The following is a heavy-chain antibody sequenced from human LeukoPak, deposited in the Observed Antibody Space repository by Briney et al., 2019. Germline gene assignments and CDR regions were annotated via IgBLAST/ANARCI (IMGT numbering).Heavy chain of an antibody. CDR2: IYYSGST. V-gene: IGHV4-59*01. CDR1: GGSISSYY. J-gene: IGHJ5*02. Sequence: SETLSLTCTVSGGSISSYYWSWIRQPPGKGLEWIGYIYYSGSTNYNPSLKSRVTISVDTSKNQFSLKLSSVTAADTAVYYCAIAYYDFWSGSNNWFDPWGQGTLVTVSS. D-gene: IGHD3-3*01. CDR3: AIAYYDFWSGSNNWFDP.